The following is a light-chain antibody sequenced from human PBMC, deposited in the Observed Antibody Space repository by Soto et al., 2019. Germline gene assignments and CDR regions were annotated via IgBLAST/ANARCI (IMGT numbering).Light chain of an antibody. CDR3: QQYGRSPA. V-gene: IGKV3-20*01. Sequence: EIVLTQSPGTLSLSPGERATLSYRASQSVSSSYLAWYQQKPGQAPRLLIYGASSRATGIPDRFSGSGSGTDFTLTISRLEPDDFAVYYCQQYGRSPAFGGGTKVEIK. J-gene: IGKJ4*01. CDR1: QSVSSSY. CDR2: GAS.